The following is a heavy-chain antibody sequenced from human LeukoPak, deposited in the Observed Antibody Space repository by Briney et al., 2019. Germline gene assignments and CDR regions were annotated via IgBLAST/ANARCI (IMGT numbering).Heavy chain of an antibody. J-gene: IGHJ4*02. D-gene: IGHD6-13*01. CDR2: ISSSSSYI. Sequence: PGGSLRLSCAASGFTFSSYSMNWVRRAPGKGLEWVSSISSSSSYIYYADSVKGRFAISRDNAKNSLYLQMNSLRAEDTAVYYCARDGRYSSSWYPGMHFDYWGQGTLVTVSS. CDR3: ARDGRYSSSWYPGMHFDY. V-gene: IGHV3-21*01. CDR1: GFTFSSYS.